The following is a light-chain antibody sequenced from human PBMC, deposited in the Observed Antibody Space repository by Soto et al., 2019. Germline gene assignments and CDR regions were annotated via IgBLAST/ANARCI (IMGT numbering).Light chain of an antibody. J-gene: IGLJ2*01. V-gene: IGLV2-14*01. CDR1: SSDVGAYNY. CDR3: CSYAGSYTVV. CDR2: EVS. Sequence: QSALTQPASVSGSPGQSITISCTGTSSDVGAYNYVSWYQQHPGKAPKLMIYEVSNRPSGVSNRFSGSKFGNTASLTISGLQAEDEADYYCCSYAGSYTVVFGGGTKLTVL.